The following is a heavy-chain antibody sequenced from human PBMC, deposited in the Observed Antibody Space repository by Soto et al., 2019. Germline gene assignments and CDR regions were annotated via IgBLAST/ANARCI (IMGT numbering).Heavy chain of an antibody. CDR1: GFTFRTYG. J-gene: IGHJ6*01. D-gene: IGHD4-17*01. CDR3: ANDLPPYGEYEYYCSGMDV. CDR2: ISYDGTNK. V-gene: IGHV3-30*18. Sequence: QVQLVESGGGEVQPGRSLTISCAASGFTFRTYGMHWVRQTPGKGLEWVAVISYDGTNKFYSDSVKGRFTISRDNFKNTLPLQIKSLRADATADYCYANDLPPYGEYEYYCSGMDVWGRGTRVTVYS.